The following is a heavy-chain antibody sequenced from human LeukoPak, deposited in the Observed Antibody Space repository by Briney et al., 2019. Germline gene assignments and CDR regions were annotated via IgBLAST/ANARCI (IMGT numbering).Heavy chain of an antibody. D-gene: IGHD2-2*01. J-gene: IGHJ6*03. CDR1: GFTSSNYA. CDR2: ISGSGGST. V-gene: IGHV3-23*01. Sequence: PGGSLRLSCAASGFTSSNYAMSWVRQAPGKGLEWVSAISGSGGSTYYADSVKARFTISRDNSRNTVYLQMNSLRAEDTAVYFRARDRGAVVPAAMDVWGKGTTVTVAS. CDR3: ARDRGAVVPAAMDV.